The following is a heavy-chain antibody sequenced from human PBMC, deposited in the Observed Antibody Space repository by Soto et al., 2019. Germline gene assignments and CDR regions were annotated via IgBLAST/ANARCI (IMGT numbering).Heavy chain of an antibody. J-gene: IGHJ6*03. CDR1: GYTFTSHG. Sequence: QVQLVQSGAEVKKPGASVKVSCKASGYTFTSHGISWVRQAPGQGLEWMAWITPSNGDTNYAQKHLGRVTVTTDTSTSTAYMELRSLRSEDTAVYFCARMVRGSNIDYYYYMDVWDKGTTVTVSS. D-gene: IGHD3-10*01. CDR2: ITPSNGDT. CDR3: ARMVRGSNIDYYYYMDV. V-gene: IGHV1-18*01.